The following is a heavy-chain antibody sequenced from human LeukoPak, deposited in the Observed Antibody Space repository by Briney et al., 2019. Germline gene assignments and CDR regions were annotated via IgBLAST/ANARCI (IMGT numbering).Heavy chain of an antibody. CDR2: IDQSGGRN. J-gene: IGHJ3*02. V-gene: IGHV3-7*05. D-gene: IGHD3-16*01. Sequence: GGSLRLSCAASGFTFSRFWMNWVRQAPGRGLEWVANIDQSGGRNNYVDTVKGRFTISRDNAKNSLFLEMSSLRADDTAVYFCARDVEGGTFDIWGQGTTVTVSS. CDR1: GFTFSRFW. CDR3: ARDVEGGTFDI.